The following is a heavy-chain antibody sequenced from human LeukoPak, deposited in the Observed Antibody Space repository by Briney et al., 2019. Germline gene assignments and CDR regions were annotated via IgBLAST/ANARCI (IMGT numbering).Heavy chain of an antibody. J-gene: IGHJ4*02. CDR3: AKDTYYYDGSAYLGSDY. V-gene: IGHV3-30*02. CDR1: GFTFSSYG. D-gene: IGHD3-22*01. CDR2: IRYDGSNK. Sequence: PGGSLRLSCAASGFTFSSYGMHWVRQAPGKGLEWVAFIRYDGSNKYYADSVKGRFAISRDNSKNTLYLQMNSLRAEDTAVYYCAKDTYYYDGSAYLGSDYWGQGTLVTVSS.